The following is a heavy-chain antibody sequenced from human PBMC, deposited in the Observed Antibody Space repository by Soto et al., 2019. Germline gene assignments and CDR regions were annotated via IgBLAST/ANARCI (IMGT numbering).Heavy chain of an antibody. CDR2: ISAAGDP. CDR3: TRLSDFWSGYPYYYYGMDV. D-gene: IGHD3-3*01. J-gene: IGHJ6*02. CDR1: GFTFRNYD. Sequence: HPGGSLRLSCEASGFTFRNYDMHWVRQGTGKGLEWVSGISAAGDPDYADSVEGRFTISRDDSKSIAYLQMNSLKTEDTAVYYCTRLSDFWSGYPYYYYGMDVWGQGTTVTVSS. V-gene: IGHV3-13*05.